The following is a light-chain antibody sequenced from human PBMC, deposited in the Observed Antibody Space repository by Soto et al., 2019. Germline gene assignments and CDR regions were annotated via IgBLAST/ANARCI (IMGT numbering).Light chain of an antibody. V-gene: IGKV3-15*01. CDR2: GAS. Sequence: EIVMTQSPATLSVSPGERATLSCRASQSISSNLAWYQQKPGQAPGLLIYGASTRATGIPARFSGSGSGTEFTLTITSLQSEDFAVYYCQQNNHWLWTFGQGTKVEIK. CDR3: QQNNHWLWT. CDR1: QSISSN. J-gene: IGKJ1*01.